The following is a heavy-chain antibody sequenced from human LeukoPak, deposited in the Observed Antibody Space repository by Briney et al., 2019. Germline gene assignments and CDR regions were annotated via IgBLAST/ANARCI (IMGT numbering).Heavy chain of an antibody. CDR3: ARGLTVVGAKYYFDL. Sequence: GGSLRLSCTASGFTFGDYAVSWVRQAPGKGLKWVGLIGTRVYGGTAEYDASVKGRFTISRDNSNSIAYLQMDSLETADTAFYYCARGLTVVGAKYYFDLWGQGTLVTVSS. CDR1: GFTFGDYA. CDR2: IGTRVYGGTA. D-gene: IGHD1-26*01. J-gene: IGHJ4*02. V-gene: IGHV3-49*04.